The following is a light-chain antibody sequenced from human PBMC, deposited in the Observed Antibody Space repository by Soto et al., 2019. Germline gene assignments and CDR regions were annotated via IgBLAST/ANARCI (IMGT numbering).Light chain of an antibody. V-gene: IGKV1-39*01. CDR2: LAS. J-gene: IGKJ1*01. CDR3: QQSYTVPLT. Sequence: DIQMTQSPSTLSASVGDRVTISFRASQIISSFLNWYQQKPGKAPKLLIFLASSLQSGVPSRFSGSGSGADFTLTISSLQPEDFATYYCQQSYTVPLTFGQGTKVDIK. CDR1: QIISSF.